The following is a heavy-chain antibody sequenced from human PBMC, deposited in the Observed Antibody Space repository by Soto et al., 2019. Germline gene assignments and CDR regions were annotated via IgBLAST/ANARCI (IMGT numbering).Heavy chain of an antibody. J-gene: IGHJ5*02. D-gene: IGHD3-3*01. CDR2: ISSNGGST. CDR1: GFTFSSYA. Sequence: PGGSLRLSCAASGFTFSSYAMHWVRQAPGKGLEYVSAISSNGGSTYYANSVKGRFTISRDNSKNTLYLQMGSLRAEDMAVYYCARDVANDFWSGYSWFDPWGQGTLVTVSS. V-gene: IGHV3-64*01. CDR3: ARDVANDFWSGYSWFDP.